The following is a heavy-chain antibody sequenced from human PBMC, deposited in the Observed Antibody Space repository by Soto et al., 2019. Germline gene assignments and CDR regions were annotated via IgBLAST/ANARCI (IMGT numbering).Heavy chain of an antibody. D-gene: IGHD2-8*01. CDR1: GYTFITYG. CDR3: ARDIESVTAKHFFYYYAMDV. V-gene: IGHV1-18*04. J-gene: IGHJ6*02. Sequence: ASVKVSCKASGYTFITYGINWVRQAPGQGLEWMGWISAYNGNTNYAQNLQGRLTMTTDTSTTTAYMELRGLRFDDTAVYYCARDIESVTAKHFFYYYAMDVWGQGTTVTVSS. CDR2: ISAYNGNT.